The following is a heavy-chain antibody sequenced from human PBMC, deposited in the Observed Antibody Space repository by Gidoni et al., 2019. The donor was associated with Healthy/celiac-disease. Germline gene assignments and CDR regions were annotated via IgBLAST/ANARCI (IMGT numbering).Heavy chain of an antibody. V-gene: IGHV3-30-3*01. J-gene: IGHJ3*02. Sequence: QVQLVESGGGVVQPGRSLRLSCAASCFTFSSYAMHWVRQAPGKGLEWVAVISYDGSNKYYADSVKGRFTIARDNSKNTLYLQMNSLRAEDTAVYYCARDSSSWSNDAFDIWGQGTMVTVSS. D-gene: IGHD6-13*01. CDR2: ISYDGSNK. CDR3: ARDSSSWSNDAFDI. CDR1: CFTFSSYA.